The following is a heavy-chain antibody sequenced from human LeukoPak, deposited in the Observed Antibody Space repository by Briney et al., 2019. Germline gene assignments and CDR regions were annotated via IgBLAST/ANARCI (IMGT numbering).Heavy chain of an antibody. Sequence: SETLSLTCTVSGGSMNTYYWSWIRQPPGKGLEWIGYIYYSGSTNYNPSLKSRVTISVDTSKNQISLKLSSVTAADTAVYYCATGAAYFDYWGQGTLVTVSS. CDR1: GGSMNTYY. D-gene: IGHD6-25*01. CDR3: ATGAAYFDY. V-gene: IGHV4-59*08. J-gene: IGHJ4*02. CDR2: IYYSGST.